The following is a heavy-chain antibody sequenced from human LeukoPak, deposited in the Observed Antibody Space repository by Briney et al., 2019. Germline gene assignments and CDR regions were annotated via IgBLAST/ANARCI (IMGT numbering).Heavy chain of an antibody. Sequence: ASVKVSCKASGYTFTSYGISWVRQAPGQGLEWMGWISAYNGHTNYAHNLQGRVTMATDTSTSTAYMELTSLRSDDTAIYYCAKDRGINWFPRGFDPWGQGTLVTV. CDR3: AKDRGINWFPRGFDP. D-gene: IGHD1-1*01. CDR1: GYTFTSYG. CDR2: ISAYNGHT. V-gene: IGHV1-18*01. J-gene: IGHJ5*02.